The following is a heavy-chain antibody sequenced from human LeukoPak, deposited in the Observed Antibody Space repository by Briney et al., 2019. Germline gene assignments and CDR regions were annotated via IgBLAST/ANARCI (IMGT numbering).Heavy chain of an antibody. CDR3: ARQGYYDSSGYYEAFDY. D-gene: IGHD3-22*01. CDR1: GGSISSYY. V-gene: IGHV4-59*08. Sequence: PSETLSLTCTVSGGSISSYYWSWIRQPPGKGLEWIGYIYYSGSTNYNPSLKSRVTISVDTTKNQFSLKLSSVTAADTAVYYCARQGYYDSSGYYEAFDYWGQGTLVTVSS. J-gene: IGHJ4*02. CDR2: IYYSGST.